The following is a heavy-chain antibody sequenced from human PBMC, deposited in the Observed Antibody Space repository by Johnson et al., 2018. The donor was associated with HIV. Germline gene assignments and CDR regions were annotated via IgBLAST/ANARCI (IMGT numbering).Heavy chain of an antibody. V-gene: IGHV3-30*03. CDR2: LSYDGSNK. CDR3: MLRTHAEKAFDI. Sequence: QEQLVESGGVVVQPGGSLRLSCAASGFTFSSYGMHWVRQAPGKGLQWVAGLSYDGSNKYFADSVKGRFTISRDNSKNTVYLQMNSLRAEDTAVYYCMLRTHAEKAFDIWGQGTMVTVSS. J-gene: IGHJ3*02. CDR1: GFTFSSYG. D-gene: IGHD2-8*01.